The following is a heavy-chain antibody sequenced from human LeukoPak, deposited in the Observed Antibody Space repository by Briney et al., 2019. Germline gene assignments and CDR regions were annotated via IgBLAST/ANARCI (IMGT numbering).Heavy chain of an antibody. CDR3: AKSEGWELGFAFDI. CDR1: GFTFSSYA. D-gene: IGHD1-26*01. V-gene: IGHV3-30*02. J-gene: IGHJ3*02. Sequence: GGSLRLSCAASGFTFSSYAMHWVRQAPGKGLEWVAFIRYDGSNKYYAGSVKGRFTISRDNSKNTLYLQMNSLRADDTAVYYCAKSEGWELGFAFDIWGQGTMVTVSS. CDR2: IRYDGSNK.